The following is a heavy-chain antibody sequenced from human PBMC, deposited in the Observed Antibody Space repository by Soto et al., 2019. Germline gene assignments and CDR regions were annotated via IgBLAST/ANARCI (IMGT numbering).Heavy chain of an antibody. D-gene: IGHD2-2*02. Sequence: GGSLRLSCAASGFTFDYYAMHWVRPAPGKGLEWVSLISWDCGRTYYADSVRGRFIVSRDSSKDSLYLQMSSLRVEDTALYYCAXDVGSGSTARCYTRKEFWGQGALVTVS. CDR3: AXDVGSGSTARCYTRKEF. CDR2: ISWDCGRT. CDR1: GFTFDYYA. V-gene: IGHV3-43D*04. J-gene: IGHJ4*02.